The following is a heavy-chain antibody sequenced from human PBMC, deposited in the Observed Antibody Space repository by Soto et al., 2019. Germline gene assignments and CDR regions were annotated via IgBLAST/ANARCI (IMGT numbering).Heavy chain of an antibody. Sequence: SETLSLTCTVSGGSISSGDYYWSWIRQPPGKGLEWIGYIYYSGSTYYNPSLKSRVTISVDTSKNQFPLKLSSMTAADTAVYYCARSGYVPYYYGMDVWGQGTKVTVS. V-gene: IGHV4-30-4*01. CDR1: GGSISSGDYY. J-gene: IGHJ6*02. CDR3: ARSGYVPYYYGMDV. CDR2: IYYSGST. D-gene: IGHD3-22*01.